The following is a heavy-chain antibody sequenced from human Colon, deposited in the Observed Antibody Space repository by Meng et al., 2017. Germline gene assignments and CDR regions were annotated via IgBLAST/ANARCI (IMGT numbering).Heavy chain of an antibody. D-gene: IGHD3-22*01. CDR1: GDSVSSYSAA. CDR2: TYYRSRWYN. Sequence: QVQLQQSGPGLVKPSQTLSRTCAISGDSVSSYSAAWDWIRQSPSRGLEWLGRTYYRSRWYNDYAVSLKGRITITPDTSKNLFSLHLNSVTPEDTAIYYCARDLSSARYYFDNWGQGILVTVSS. CDR3: ARDLSSARYYFDN. V-gene: IGHV6-1*01. J-gene: IGHJ4*02.